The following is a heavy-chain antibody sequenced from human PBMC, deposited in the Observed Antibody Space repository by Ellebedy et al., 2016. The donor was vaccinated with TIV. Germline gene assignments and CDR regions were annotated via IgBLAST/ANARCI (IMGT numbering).Heavy chain of an antibody. Sequence: SGPTLVKPTDTLTLTCTVSGFSLRTARMGVSWIRQPPGKALEWLAHIFSNDDKSYSTSLKSRLTISKDTSKSQVVLTMTNMDPVDTATYYCVRIPPRGGWEFDYWGQGTLVTVSS. J-gene: IGHJ4*02. CDR2: IFSNDDK. D-gene: IGHD6-19*01. CDR1: GFSLRTARMG. V-gene: IGHV2-26*01. CDR3: VRIPPRGGWEFDY.